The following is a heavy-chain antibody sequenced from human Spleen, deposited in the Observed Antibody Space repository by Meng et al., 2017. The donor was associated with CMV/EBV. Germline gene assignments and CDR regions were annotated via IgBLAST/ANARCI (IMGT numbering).Heavy chain of an antibody. J-gene: IGHJ5*02. CDR2: ISSSSSYI. CDR3: AYSGSYRANWFDP. V-gene: IGHV3-21*01. Sequence: GGSLRLSCAASGFTFSSYSMNWVRQAPGKGLEWVSSISSSSSYIYYADSVKGRFTISRDNAKNSLYLQMNSLRAEDTAVYYCAYSGSYRANWFDPWGQGTLVTVSS. CDR1: GFTFSSYS. D-gene: IGHD1-26*01.